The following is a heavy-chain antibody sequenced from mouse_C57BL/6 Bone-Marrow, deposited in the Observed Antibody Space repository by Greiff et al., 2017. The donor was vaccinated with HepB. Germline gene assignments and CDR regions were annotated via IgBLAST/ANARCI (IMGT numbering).Heavy chain of an antibody. CDR1: GFTFSSYA. J-gene: IGHJ3*01. D-gene: IGHD3-1*01. CDR2: ISDGGSYT. CDR3: ARDRGGRFAY. V-gene: IGHV5-4*01. Sequence: EVKLVESGGGLVKPGGSLKLSCAASGFTFSSYAMSWVRQTPEKRLEWVATISDGGSYTYYPDNVKGRFTISRDNAKNNLYLQMSHLKSEDTAMYYWARDRGGRFAYWGQGTLVTVSA.